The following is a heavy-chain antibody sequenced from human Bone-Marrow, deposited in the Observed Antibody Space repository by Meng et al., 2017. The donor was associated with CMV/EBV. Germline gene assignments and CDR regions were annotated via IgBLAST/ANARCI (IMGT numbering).Heavy chain of an antibody. D-gene: IGHD2-2*01. V-gene: IGHV3-53*01. CDR1: GFTVSSNY. J-gene: IGHJ6*02. Sequence: GESLKISCAASGFTVSSNYMSWVRQAPGKGLEWVSVIYSGGSTYYADSVKGRFTISRDNSKNTLYLQMNSLRAEDTAVYYCARDGRGYCSSTSCYPYYYYGMDVWGQGTTVTVYS. CDR3: ARDGRGYCSSTSCYPYYYYGMDV. CDR2: IYSGGST.